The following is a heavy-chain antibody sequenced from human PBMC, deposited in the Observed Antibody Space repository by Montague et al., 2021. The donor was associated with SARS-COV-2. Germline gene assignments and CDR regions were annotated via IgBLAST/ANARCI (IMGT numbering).Heavy chain of an antibody. J-gene: IGHJ6*02. CDR1: GDSVSSKSAA. CDR3: ARGAYHDLYYYYHGMDV. D-gene: IGHD2-2*01. Sequence: CAISGDSVSSKSAAWNWIRQSPSRGLEWLGRTYYRSQWYEDYAVSVKGRITIKPDTSKNQFSLHLESVSPDDTALYYCARGAYHDLYYYYHGMDVWGRGTTVCVSS. V-gene: IGHV6-1*01. CDR2: TYYRSQWYE.